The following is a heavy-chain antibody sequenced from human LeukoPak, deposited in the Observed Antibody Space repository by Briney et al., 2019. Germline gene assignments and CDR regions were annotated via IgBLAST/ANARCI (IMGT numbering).Heavy chain of an antibody. Sequence: PGGSLRLSCAASGFTFSSYSMNWVRQAPGKGLEWVSSISSSSSYIYYADSVKGRFTIPRDNAKNSLYLQMNSLRAEDTAVYYCARDPRVVVTAMLRGNYYMDVWGKGTTVTVSS. V-gene: IGHV3-21*01. CDR2: ISSSSSYI. J-gene: IGHJ6*03. CDR1: GFTFSSYS. D-gene: IGHD2-21*02. CDR3: ARDPRVVVTAMLRGNYYMDV.